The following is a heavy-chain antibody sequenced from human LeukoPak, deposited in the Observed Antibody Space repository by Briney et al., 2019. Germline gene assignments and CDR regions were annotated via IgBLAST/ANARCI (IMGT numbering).Heavy chain of an antibody. CDR1: GFTFSSYA. V-gene: IGHV3-23*01. D-gene: IGHD5-24*01. CDR2: ISGSGGST. CDR3: AKDGEVEMAAFDY. Sequence: GGSLRLSCAASGFTFSSYAVSWVRQAPGKGLEWVSAISGSGGSTYYADSVKGRFTISRDNSKNTLYLQMNSLRAEDTAVYYCAKDGEVEMAAFDYWGQGTLVTVSS. J-gene: IGHJ4*02.